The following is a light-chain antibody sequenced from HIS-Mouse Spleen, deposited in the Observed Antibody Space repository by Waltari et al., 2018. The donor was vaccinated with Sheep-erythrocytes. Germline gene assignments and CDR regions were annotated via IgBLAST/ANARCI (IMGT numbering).Light chain of an antibody. CDR2: EGS. Sequence: QSALTQPASVSGSPGQSITISCTGTSSDVGRYNLGTWYQQHPGKAPKRMIYEGSKRPSGVSNRFSGSKSGNTASLTISGLQAEDEADYYCCSYAGSSTPWVFGGGTKLTVL. CDR1: SSDVGRYNL. CDR3: CSYAGSSTPWV. V-gene: IGLV2-23*01. J-gene: IGLJ3*02.